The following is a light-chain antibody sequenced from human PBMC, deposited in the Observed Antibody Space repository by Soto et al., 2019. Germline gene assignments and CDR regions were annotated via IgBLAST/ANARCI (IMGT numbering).Light chain of an antibody. J-gene: IGLJ1*01. V-gene: IGLV2-23*02. CDR3: CSYAGTSTYYV. CDR1: SSDVGSYNL. CDR2: EVT. Sequence: CVLTQPASGSGSPGQSIAISCTGTSSDVGSYNLVSWYQQHPGKAPKLMISEVTKRPSGVSNRFSGSKSGNTASLTISGLQAEDETDYYCCSYAGTSTYYVFGTGTKVTVL.